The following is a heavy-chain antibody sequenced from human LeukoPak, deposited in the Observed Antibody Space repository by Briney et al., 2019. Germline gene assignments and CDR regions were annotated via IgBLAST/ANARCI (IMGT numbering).Heavy chain of an antibody. V-gene: IGHV1-8*01. Sequence: ASVKVSCKASGYTFTSYDINWVRQATGQGLEWMGWMNPNSGNTGYAQKFQGRVTMTRNTSISTAYMELSSLRSEDTAVYYCARSSSSGRHLQYYYHYYYMDVWGKGTTVTVSS. J-gene: IGHJ6*03. CDR3: ARSSSSGRHLQYYYHYYYMDV. CDR2: MNPNSGNT. CDR1: GYTFTSYD. D-gene: IGHD6-6*01.